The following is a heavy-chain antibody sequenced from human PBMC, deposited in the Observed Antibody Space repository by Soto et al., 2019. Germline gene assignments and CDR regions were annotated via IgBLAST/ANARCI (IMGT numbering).Heavy chain of an antibody. J-gene: IGHJ5*02. V-gene: IGHV1-8*01. D-gene: IGHD3-16*01. CDR2: MNPNSGNT. CDR1: GYTFTSYD. CDR3: ARLGPPGNWFDP. Sequence: ASVKVSCKASGYTFTSYDINWVRQATGQGLEWMGWMNPNSGNTGYAQKFQGRVTMTRNTSISTAYMELSSLRSEDTAVYYCARLGPPGNWFDPWGQGTLVTVSS.